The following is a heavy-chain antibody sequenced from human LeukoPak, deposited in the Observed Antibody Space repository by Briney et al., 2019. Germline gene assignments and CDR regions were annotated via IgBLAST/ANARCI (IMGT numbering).Heavy chain of an antibody. CDR3: ARDRVVPAAMTYYYYGMDV. D-gene: IGHD2-2*01. J-gene: IGHJ6*04. V-gene: IGHV4-59*01. Sequence: SETLSLTCTVPGGSISSYYWSWIRQPPGKGLEWIGYIYYSGSTSYNPSLKSRVTISVDTSKNQFSLKLSSVTAADTAVHYCARDRVVPAAMTYYYYGMDVWGKGTTVTVSS. CDR1: GGSISSYY. CDR2: IYYSGST.